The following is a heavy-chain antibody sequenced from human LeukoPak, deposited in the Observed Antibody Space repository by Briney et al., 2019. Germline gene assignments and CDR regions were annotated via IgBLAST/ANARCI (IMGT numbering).Heavy chain of an antibody. CDR1: GFTVSSNY. CDR3: ASLTLGAIRTISYAFDL. CDR2: ISPTGSTI. V-gene: IGHV3-48*01. Sequence: PGGSLRLSCAASGFTVSSNYMSWVRQAPGKGPEWVSYISPTGSTIYYADSVRGRFTISRSSGKNSLYLQMTSLRPEDTAMYYCASLTLGAIRTISYAFDLWGQGTMVTVYS. J-gene: IGHJ3*01. D-gene: IGHD1-26*01.